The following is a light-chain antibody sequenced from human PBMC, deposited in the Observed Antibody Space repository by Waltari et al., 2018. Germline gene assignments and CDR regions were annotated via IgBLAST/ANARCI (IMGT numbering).Light chain of an antibody. Sequence: QVVLTQSPSASASLGASVKLTCTLSGGHSGYAIAWHQQQPEKGPRYLMKLNSGGSHTKGDGIPDRFSGSRSGAERYLTISSLQSEDEADYYCQTWGTGIRVFGGGTRLTVL. V-gene: IGLV4-69*01. CDR1: GGHSGYA. CDR3: QTWGTGIRV. J-gene: IGLJ3*02. CDR2: LNSGGSH.